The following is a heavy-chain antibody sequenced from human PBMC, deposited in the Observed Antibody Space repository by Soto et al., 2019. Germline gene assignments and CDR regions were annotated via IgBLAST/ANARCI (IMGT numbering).Heavy chain of an antibody. CDR2: INPSGGST. V-gene: IGHV1-46*01. CDR1: GYTFTSYY. CDR3: ARESPQPGGSGSYYNMPHYYYGMDV. D-gene: IGHD3-10*01. J-gene: IGHJ6*02. Sequence: VXSVKGSCKASGYTFTSYYMHWVRQAPGQGLEWMGIINPSGGSTSYAQKFQGRVTMTRDTSTSTVYMELSSLRSEDTAVYYCARESPQPGGSGSYYNMPHYYYGMDVWGQGTTVTVSS.